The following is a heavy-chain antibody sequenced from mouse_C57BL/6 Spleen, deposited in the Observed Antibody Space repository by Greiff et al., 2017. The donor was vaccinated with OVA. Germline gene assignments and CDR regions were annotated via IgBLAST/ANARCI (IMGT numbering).Heavy chain of an antibody. CDR1: GYSITSGYY. D-gene: IGHD1-1*01. CDR3: ARDSSSFITTVGAMDY. Sequence: DVKLQESGPGLVKPSQSLSLTCSVTGYSITSGYYWNWLRQFPGNKLEWMGYISYDGSNNYNPSLKNRISITRDTSKNQFFLKLNSVTTEDTATYYCARDSSSFITTVGAMDYWGQGTSVTVSS. CDR2: ISYDGSN. V-gene: IGHV3-6*01. J-gene: IGHJ4*01.